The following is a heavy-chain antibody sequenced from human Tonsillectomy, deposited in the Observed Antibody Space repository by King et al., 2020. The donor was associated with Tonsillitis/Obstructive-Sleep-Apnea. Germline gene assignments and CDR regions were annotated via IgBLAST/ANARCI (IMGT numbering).Heavy chain of an antibody. CDR3: ARVGASGDYGVSEHFHH. Sequence: QVQLQESGPGLVKPSETLSLTCTVSGGSISSYYWSWIRQPPGKGLEWIGYIYYSGSTNYNPSTKSRVTISVDTSKNQFSLRLSSVTAADTAVYYCARVGASGDYGVSEHFHHWGQGTLVTVSS. CDR1: GGSISSYY. J-gene: IGHJ1*01. CDR2: IYYSGST. V-gene: IGHV4-59*01. D-gene: IGHD4-17*01.